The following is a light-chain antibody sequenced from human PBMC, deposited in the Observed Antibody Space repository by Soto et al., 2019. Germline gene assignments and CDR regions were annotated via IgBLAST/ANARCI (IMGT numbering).Light chain of an antibody. CDR2: CAS. CDR3: QQYYSHPPT. Sequence: DIVMTQSPDSLAVSLGERATINCKSSQSLLYSSNNKNYLTWYQQKPGQPPKMIIYCASSRKSGVPDRFSGSGSGTDFTLTISSLQAEDVAVYYCQQYYSHPPTFGQGTKVEVK. CDR1: QSLLYSSNNKNY. J-gene: IGKJ1*01. V-gene: IGKV4-1*01.